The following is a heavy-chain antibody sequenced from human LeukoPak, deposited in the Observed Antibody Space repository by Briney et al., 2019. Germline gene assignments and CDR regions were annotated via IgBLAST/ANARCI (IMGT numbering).Heavy chain of an antibody. V-gene: IGHV3-33*01. Sequence: GGSLRLSRAASGFTFSSYGVHWVRQAPGKGLEWVAVIWYDGSNKYYADSVKGRFTISRDNSKNTLYLQMNSLRAEDTAVYYCARELAAAGPIDYWGQGTLVTVSS. J-gene: IGHJ4*02. CDR2: IWYDGSNK. CDR1: GFTFSSYG. D-gene: IGHD6-13*01. CDR3: ARELAAAGPIDY.